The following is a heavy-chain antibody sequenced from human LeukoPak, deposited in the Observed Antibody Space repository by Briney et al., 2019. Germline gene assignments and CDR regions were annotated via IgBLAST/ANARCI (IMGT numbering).Heavy chain of an antibody. CDR2: VNPDSGGT. CDR1: RYTFTGVY. V-gene: IGHV1-2*02. CDR3: ATSDLRFGFGAWFDP. Sequence: GAAVRVSCKASRYTFTGVYIHWGRQAPGEGPQWMGWVNPDSGGTNYAKTFQGRVTLTRDTSITTAYMDLSRLRSDDPPLSYSATSDLRFGFGAWFDPWGQGTLVTVSS. J-gene: IGHJ5*02. D-gene: IGHD3-10*01.